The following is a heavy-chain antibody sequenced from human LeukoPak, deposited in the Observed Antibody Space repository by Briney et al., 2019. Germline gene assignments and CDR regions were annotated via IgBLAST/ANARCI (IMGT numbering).Heavy chain of an antibody. D-gene: IGHD5-18*01. CDR2: IYYSGST. CDR3: ARDSSYSYGLAYFDY. Sequence: SETLSLTCTISGGSISSYYWSWIRQPPGKGLEWIGYIYYSGSTNYNPSLESRVTISVDTSKNQFSLKLSSVTAADTAVYYCARDSSYSYGLAYFDYWGQGTLVTVSS. V-gene: IGHV4-59*01. J-gene: IGHJ4*02. CDR1: GGSISSYY.